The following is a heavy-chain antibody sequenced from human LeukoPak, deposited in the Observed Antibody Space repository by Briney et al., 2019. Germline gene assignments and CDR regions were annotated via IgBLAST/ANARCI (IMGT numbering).Heavy chain of an antibody. CDR1: GFTFSSYG. CDR2: IRYDGSNK. D-gene: IGHD3-3*01. CDR3: AKGEEGITIFGVVTSIDY. Sequence: GGSLRLSCAASGFTFSSYGMHWIRQAPGKGLEWVAFIRYDGSNKYYADSVKGRFTISRDNSKNTLYLQMNSLRAEDTAVYYCAKGEEGITIFGVVTSIDYWGQGTLVTVSS. J-gene: IGHJ4*02. V-gene: IGHV3-30*02.